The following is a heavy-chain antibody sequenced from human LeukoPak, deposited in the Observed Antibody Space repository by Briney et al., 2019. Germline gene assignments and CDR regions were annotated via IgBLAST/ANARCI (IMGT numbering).Heavy chain of an antibody. CDR2: IKQDGREK. CDR3: ARHPGYCSSTSCHSYYFDY. V-gene: IGHV3-7*03. Sequence: GGSLRLSCAASEFTFGNYWMSWVRQAPGKGLEWVANIKQDGREKYYVDSVKGRFAISRDNAKNSLYLQMNSLRAEDTAVYYCARHPGYCSSTSCHSYYFDYWGQGTLVTVSS. D-gene: IGHD2-2*01. J-gene: IGHJ4*02. CDR1: EFTFGNYW.